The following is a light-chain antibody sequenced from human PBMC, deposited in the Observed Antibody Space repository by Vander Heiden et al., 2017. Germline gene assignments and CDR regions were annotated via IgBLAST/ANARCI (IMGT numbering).Light chain of an antibody. J-gene: IGKJ5*01. V-gene: IGKV1-39*01. CDR1: QSINTY. CDR3: QQSYSTPPIT. Sequence: DTQMTQSPSSLSASVGDRANINCRASQSINTYLNWYQQKPGKAPQLLNYAASSLQSGVPSRFSGSGSGTDFTLTISSLQPEDFAAYYCQQSYSTPPITFGQGTRLDIK. CDR2: AAS.